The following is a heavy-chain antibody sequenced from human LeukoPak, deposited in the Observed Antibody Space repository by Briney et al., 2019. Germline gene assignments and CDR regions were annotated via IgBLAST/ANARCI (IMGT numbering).Heavy chain of an antibody. CDR3: ARDMGGSGSYSY. J-gene: IGHJ4*02. D-gene: IGHD3-10*01. CDR1: GGTFSSYA. Sequence: ASVKVSCKASGGTFSSYAISWVRQAPGQGLEWMGGIIPIFGTANYAQKFQGRVTITADESTSTAYMELSSLRSEDTAVYYCARDMGGSGSYSYWGQGTLITVSS. CDR2: IIPIFGTA. V-gene: IGHV1-69*01.